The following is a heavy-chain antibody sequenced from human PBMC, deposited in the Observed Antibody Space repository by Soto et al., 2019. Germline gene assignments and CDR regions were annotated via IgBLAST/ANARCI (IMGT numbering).Heavy chain of an antibody. CDR2: IIASYVIG. J-gene: IGHJ6*02. CDR3: ARSPSTMVIEVIRGYYYGMDV. D-gene: IGHD3-10*01. Sequence: QVQLVQAGAEMKKPGSSVKVSCKASGGTFNRYIFNCVRQAPGQGLEWMGGIIASYVIGSYAQKFQGRVTITADGSTTTAYIELSSLRSEDTAVYFCARSPSTMVIEVIRGYYYGMDVWGQGPTVTVSS. CDR1: GGTFNRYI. V-gene: IGHV1-69*01.